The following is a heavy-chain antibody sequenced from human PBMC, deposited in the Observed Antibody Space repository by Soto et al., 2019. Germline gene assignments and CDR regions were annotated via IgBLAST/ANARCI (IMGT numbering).Heavy chain of an antibody. CDR2: ISGSGGST. V-gene: IGHV3-23*01. CDR3: AKDQVAVAGTGLYGMDV. CDR1: GFTFSSYA. D-gene: IGHD6-19*01. Sequence: PVGSLRLSCAASGFTFSSYAMSWVRQAPGKGLEWVSAISGSGGSTYYADSVKGRFTISRDNSKNTLYLQMNSLRAEDTAVYYCAKDQVAVAGTGLYGMDVWGQGTTVTVSS. J-gene: IGHJ6*02.